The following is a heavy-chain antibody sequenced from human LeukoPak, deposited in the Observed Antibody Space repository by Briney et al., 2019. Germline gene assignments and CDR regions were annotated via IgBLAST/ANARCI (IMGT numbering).Heavy chain of an antibody. CDR3: ATAPLLYGKVLFDY. D-gene: IGHD4-17*01. CDR2: INPSGGST. CDR1: GYIITSYH. V-gene: IGHV1-46*01. Sequence: GASVKVSCKASGYIITSYHMHWVRQAPGQGLEWIGIINPSGGSTSYAQKFQGRVTMTEDTSTDTAYMELSSLRSEDTAVYYCATAPLLYGKVLFDYWGQGTLVTVSS. J-gene: IGHJ4*02.